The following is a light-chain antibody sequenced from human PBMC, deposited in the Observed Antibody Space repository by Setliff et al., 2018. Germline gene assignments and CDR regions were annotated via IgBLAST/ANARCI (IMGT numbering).Light chain of an antibody. V-gene: IGLV2-14*03. Sequence: SALTQPASVSGSPGQSITISCSGTGRDVGSYDLVSWYQQHPGKAPKLIIYAVSDRPSGVSHRFSGSKSGNTAYLTISGLRTEDEADYYCNAYSADTTDVFGSGTKVTVL. CDR2: AVS. J-gene: IGLJ1*01. CDR1: GRDVGSYDL. CDR3: NAYSADTTDV.